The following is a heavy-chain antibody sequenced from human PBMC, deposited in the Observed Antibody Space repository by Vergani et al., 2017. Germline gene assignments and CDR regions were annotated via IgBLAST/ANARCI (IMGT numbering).Heavy chain of an antibody. CDR3: ARTSGRTITCHSKACWFDS. Sequence: QVTLKESGPALVKPTQTLTLTCSLSGFSLSSGGMRVSWIRQSPGKALEWLARIDWDNTKVYSSSLKSRLFISKDISKNEVVLTMTNMDPVDTATYYGARTSGRTITCHSKACWFDSWGQGILVTVSS. CDR2: IDWDNTK. J-gene: IGHJ5*01. V-gene: IGHV2-70*04. D-gene: IGHD3-10*01. CDR1: GFSLSSGGMR.